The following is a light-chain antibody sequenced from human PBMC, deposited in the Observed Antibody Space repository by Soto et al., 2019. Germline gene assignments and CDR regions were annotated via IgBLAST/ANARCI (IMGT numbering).Light chain of an antibody. CDR2: DGS. Sequence: SYELTQPPSVSVAPGQTARITCGGNNIGIYSVHWYQQRPGQAPVLVVYDGSDRPSGIPERFSGSNSGNTATLTIGRVEAADEADYYCQVWDNNGGHNYVFGPGTKFTVL. CDR3: QVWDNNGGHNYV. J-gene: IGLJ1*01. V-gene: IGLV3-21*02. CDR1: NIGIYS.